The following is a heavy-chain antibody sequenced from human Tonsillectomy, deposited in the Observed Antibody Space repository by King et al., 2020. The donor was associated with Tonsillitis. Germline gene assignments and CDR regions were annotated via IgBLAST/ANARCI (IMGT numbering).Heavy chain of an antibody. CDR1: GFNFSTYA. Sequence: VQLVESGGGVVQPGRSLRLSCAASGFNFSTYAMHWARQAPGKGLEWVAVISYDGSKKYYADSVKGRFTISRDNSKNTLYLQMNSLRAEDTAVYYCASHNRPRGGGFLEWLLDYWGQGTLVTVSS. J-gene: IGHJ4*02. CDR2: ISYDGSKK. CDR3: ASHNRPRGGGFLEWLLDY. D-gene: IGHD3-3*01. V-gene: IGHV3-30*04.